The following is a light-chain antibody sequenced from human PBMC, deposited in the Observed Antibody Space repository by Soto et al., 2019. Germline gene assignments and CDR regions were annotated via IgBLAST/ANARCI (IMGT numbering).Light chain of an antibody. CDR2: GAS. V-gene: IGKV3-15*01. Sequence: EIVMMQSPATLSVSPRERATLSCRASQALGNNLAWYQHKPGQAPRLLIYGASTRATGVPIRFSVSGSETEFTLSISSLQSDDLAVYYCQQYTNWPYTFGQGTKLEIE. CDR1: QALGNN. CDR3: QQYTNWPYT. J-gene: IGKJ2*01.